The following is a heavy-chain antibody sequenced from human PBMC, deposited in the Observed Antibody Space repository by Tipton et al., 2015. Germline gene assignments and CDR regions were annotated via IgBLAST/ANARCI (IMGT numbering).Heavy chain of an antibody. J-gene: IGHJ1*01. CDR1: GASVSSGFYY. Sequence: TLSLTCSVSGASVSSGFYYWTWIRQPPGKGLEWIGYVFVPGSTNSNPSLRSRVTISVDPSKTQFSLELMSVTAADTAMYYCARGQDETTSGEYFTHWGQGTLVTVSS. D-gene: IGHD4-17*01. V-gene: IGHV4-61*01. CDR3: ARGQDETTSGEYFTH. CDR2: VFVPGST.